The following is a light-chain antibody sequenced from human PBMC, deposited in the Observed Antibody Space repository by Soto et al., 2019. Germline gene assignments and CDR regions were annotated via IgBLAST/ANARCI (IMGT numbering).Light chain of an antibody. CDR3: QLYTNWPET. Sequence: EIVMTQSPATLSVSPGERATLSCRASQSVSSNLAWYQQKVGQAPRLLIYDASTRATGVPARFSGSGSGTEFTLTISSLQSEDFAVYYCQLYTNWPETFGQGTKVEIK. J-gene: IGKJ1*01. CDR2: DAS. CDR1: QSVSSN. V-gene: IGKV3-15*01.